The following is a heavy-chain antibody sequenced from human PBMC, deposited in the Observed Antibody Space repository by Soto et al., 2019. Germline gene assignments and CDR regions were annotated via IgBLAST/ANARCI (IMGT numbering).Heavy chain of an antibody. Sequence: QVQLVQSGAEVKKPGSSVKLSCKASGGPFSRYHISWVRQAPGQGLEWVGRIIPILGRANNAQHFQGRVTITADTSTNTAYMELSSVTSEDTAAYYWAKVGGTASPNWFDPWGQGTLVSVSS. CDR3: AKVGGTASPNWFDP. CDR2: IIPILGRA. V-gene: IGHV1-69*08. D-gene: IGHD2-2*01. J-gene: IGHJ5*02. CDR1: GGPFSRYH.